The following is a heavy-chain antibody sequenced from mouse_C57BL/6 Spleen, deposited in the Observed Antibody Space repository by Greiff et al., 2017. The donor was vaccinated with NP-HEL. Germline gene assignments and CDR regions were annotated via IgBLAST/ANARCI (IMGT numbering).Heavy chain of an antibody. V-gene: IGHV1-82*01. Sequence: VKLQESGPELVKPGASVKISCKASGYAFSSSWMNWVKQRPGKGLEWIGRIYPGDGDTNYNGKFKGKATLTADKSSSTAYMQLSSPTSEDSAVYFCAAYYGSSYGYFDVWGTGTTVTVSS. CDR3: AAYYGSSYGYFDV. CDR2: IYPGDGDT. J-gene: IGHJ1*03. D-gene: IGHD1-1*01. CDR1: GYAFSSSW.